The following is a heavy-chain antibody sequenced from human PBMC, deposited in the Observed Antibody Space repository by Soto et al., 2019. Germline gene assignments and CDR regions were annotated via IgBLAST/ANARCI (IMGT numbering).Heavy chain of an antibody. J-gene: IGHJ4*02. D-gene: IGHD4-17*01. CDR1: GFTFSSYS. CDR2: ISRSGDSL. V-gene: IGHV3-21*01. CDR3: ASNYGLFDY. Sequence: GGSLRLSCVGSGFTFSSYSVIWIRRAPGKGLECVSSISRSGDSLYYADSVKGRFTISRDNAENSVFLQMSNLRVDDTAIYYCASNYGLFDYWGQGTLVPVSS.